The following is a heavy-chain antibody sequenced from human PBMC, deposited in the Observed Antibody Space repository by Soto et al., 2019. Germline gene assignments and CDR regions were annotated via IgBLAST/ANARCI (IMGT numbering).Heavy chain of an antibody. CDR1: GYSFTSYW. J-gene: IGHJ5*02. V-gene: IGHV5-51*01. Sequence: GESLKISCNGSGYSFTSYWIGWVGQMPGKGLEWMGIIYPGDSDTRYSPSFQGQVTISADKSISTAYLQWSSLKASDTAMYYCARQVRDILTGYLTPPSWFDPWGQGTLVTVSS. CDR2: IYPGDSDT. D-gene: IGHD3-9*01. CDR3: ARQVRDILTGYLTPPSWFDP.